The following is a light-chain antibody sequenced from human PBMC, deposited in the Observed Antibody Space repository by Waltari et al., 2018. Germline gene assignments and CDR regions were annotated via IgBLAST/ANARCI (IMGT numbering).Light chain of an antibody. CDR2: GAS. J-gene: IGKJ3*01. CDR3: QQYGSSPFT. CDR1: ESISSIH. V-gene: IGKV3-20*01. Sequence: EIVLTQTPGTLSLSQGERAILPCRTSESISSIHLAWYQQKPGQVPRVLIYGASSRATGIPDRFSGSGSGTDFTLTISRLEPEDFGVYYCQQYGSSPFTFGPGTTVDIK.